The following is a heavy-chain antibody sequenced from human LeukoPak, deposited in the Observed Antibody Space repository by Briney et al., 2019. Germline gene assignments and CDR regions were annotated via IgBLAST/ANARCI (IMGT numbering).Heavy chain of an antibody. CDR2: ISTSSNYI. D-gene: IGHD3-22*01. Sequence: GGSLRLSCAASGSTFNNYNMNWVRQAPGKGLEWVSSISTSSNYIYYADSVKGRFTISRDNAKNSLYLQMNSLRAEDTAVYYCARSYYDSSGHSDYWGQGTLVTVFS. V-gene: IGHV3-21*01. CDR3: ARSYYDSSGHSDY. J-gene: IGHJ4*02. CDR1: GSTFNNYN.